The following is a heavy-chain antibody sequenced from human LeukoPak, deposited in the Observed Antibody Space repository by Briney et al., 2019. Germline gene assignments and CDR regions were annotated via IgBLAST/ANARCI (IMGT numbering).Heavy chain of an antibody. D-gene: IGHD3-10*01. Sequence: SVEVSCKASGGTFSSYAISWVRQAPGQGLEWMGGIIPIFGTANYAQKFQGRVTITADESTSTAYMELSSLRSEDTAVYYCASGSVMVRGVIISTPRDYWGQGTLVTVSS. J-gene: IGHJ4*02. CDR3: ASGSVMVRGVIISTPRDY. CDR2: IIPIFGTA. CDR1: GGTFSSYA. V-gene: IGHV1-69*13.